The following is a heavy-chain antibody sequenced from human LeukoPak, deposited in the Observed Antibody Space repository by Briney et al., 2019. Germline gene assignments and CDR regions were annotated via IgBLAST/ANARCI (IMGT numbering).Heavy chain of an antibody. CDR1: GFTFSSFS. D-gene: IGHD3-10*01. CDR2: ISGSGGAT. V-gene: IGHV3-23*01. J-gene: IGHJ4*02. Sequence: PGGSLRLSCAASGFTFSSFSMTWVRQAPGKGLEWVSVISGSGGATYYADSVKGRFTISRDNSKNTLYLQMNSLRAEDTAVYYCARAALVRGVDYFDSWGREPWSPSPQ. CDR3: ARAALVRGVDYFDS.